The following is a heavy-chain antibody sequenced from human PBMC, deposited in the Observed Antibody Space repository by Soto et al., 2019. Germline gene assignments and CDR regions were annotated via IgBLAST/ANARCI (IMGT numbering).Heavy chain of an antibody. CDR3: ARDYSRSSDRDAFDI. CDR1: GGSISSGGYY. Sequence: TLSVTCTVSGGSISSGGYYWSWIRQHPGKGLEWIGYIYYSVSTYYNPSLKSRVTISVDTSKNQFSLKLSSVTAADTAVYYCARDYSRSSDRDAFDIWGQGTMVTVSS. J-gene: IGHJ3*02. D-gene: IGHD6-6*01. CDR2: IYYSVST. V-gene: IGHV4-31*03.